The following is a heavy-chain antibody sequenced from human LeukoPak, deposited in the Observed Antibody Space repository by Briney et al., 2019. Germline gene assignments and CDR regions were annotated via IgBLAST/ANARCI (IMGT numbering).Heavy chain of an antibody. J-gene: IGHJ4*02. CDR3: ARDVQPFYYDSSGPYDY. D-gene: IGHD3-22*01. Sequence: PGGSVRLSCAASGFTFSSYAMHWVRQAPGKGLEWVAVISYDGSNKYYADSVKGRFTISRDNSKNTLYLQMNSLRAEDTAVYYCARDVQPFYYDSSGPYDYWGQGTLVTVSS. CDR2: ISYDGSNK. CDR1: GFTFSSYA. V-gene: IGHV3-30-3*01.